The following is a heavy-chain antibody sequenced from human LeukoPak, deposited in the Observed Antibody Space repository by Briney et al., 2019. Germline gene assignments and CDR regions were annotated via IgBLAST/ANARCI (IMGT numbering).Heavy chain of an antibody. D-gene: IGHD3-3*01. CDR2: ISGSGGST. Sequence: GGSLRLSCTASGFSFSTYAMNWVRQAPGKGLEWVSAISGSGGSTYYADSVKGRFTISRDNSKNTLYLQMNSLRAEDTAVYYCAKEAYYDFWSGPYYFDYWGQGTLVTVSS. CDR1: GFSFSTYA. V-gene: IGHV3-23*01. J-gene: IGHJ4*02. CDR3: AKEAYYDFWSGPYYFDY.